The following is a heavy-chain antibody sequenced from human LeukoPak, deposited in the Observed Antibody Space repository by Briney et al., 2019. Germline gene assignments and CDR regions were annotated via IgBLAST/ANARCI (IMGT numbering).Heavy chain of an antibody. Sequence: SETLSLTCTVSGGSISNYYWSWIRQPPGEGLEWTGYIYYSGSTNYNPSLKSRVTISVDTSKNQFSLKLSSVTAADTAVYYCARDTALIGAAFGGLGYFDYWGQGTLVTVSS. D-gene: IGHD6-13*01. J-gene: IGHJ4*02. V-gene: IGHV4-59*01. CDR2: IYYSGST. CDR3: ARDTALIGAAFGGLGYFDY. CDR1: GGSISNYY.